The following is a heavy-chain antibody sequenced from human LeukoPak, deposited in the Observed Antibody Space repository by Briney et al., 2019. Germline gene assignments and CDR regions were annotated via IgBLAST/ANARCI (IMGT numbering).Heavy chain of an antibody. J-gene: IGHJ3*02. CDR3: AKDLWGCSSTSCYGDDAFDI. Sequence: GGSLRLSCVAFGFTFSDYGMIWVRQAPGKGLEWVSSISFSSAYIYYADSVKGRFTISRDNSKDTLYLQMNSLRAEDTAVYYCAKDLWGCSSTSCYGDDAFDIWGQGTMVTVSS. CDR1: GFTFSDYG. CDR2: ISFSSAYI. V-gene: IGHV3-23*01. D-gene: IGHD2-2*01.